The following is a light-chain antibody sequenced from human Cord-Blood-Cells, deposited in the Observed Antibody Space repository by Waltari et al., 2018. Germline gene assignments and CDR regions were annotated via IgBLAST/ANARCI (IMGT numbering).Light chain of an antibody. Sequence: IVLTQSPATPSSSPGERATPSPKASQSVSSYLAWYQQNPGQAPRLLIYDASNRATGIPARFSGSGSGTDFTLNISSLEPEDFAVYYCQQRSNWPPLCTFGPGTKVDIK. J-gene: IGKJ3*01. CDR2: DAS. CDR1: QSVSSY. V-gene: IGKV3-11*01. CDR3: QQRSNWPPLCT.